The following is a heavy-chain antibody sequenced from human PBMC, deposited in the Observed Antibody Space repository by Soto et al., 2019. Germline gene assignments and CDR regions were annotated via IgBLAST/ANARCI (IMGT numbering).Heavy chain of an antibody. D-gene: IGHD5-12*01. CDR1: GLTFNTYG. Sequence: QVQLVESGGGVXQPGRSLRLSCAASGLTFNTYGMHWVREAPGKGLEWVAVISGDGNHKFYADSVKGRFTISRDNSKKTLFLEMNSLRVEDTAVYFCAKETHGYAGNDHWGQGTLVTVSS. CDR3: AKETHGYAGNDH. CDR2: ISGDGNHK. J-gene: IGHJ5*02. V-gene: IGHV3-30*18.